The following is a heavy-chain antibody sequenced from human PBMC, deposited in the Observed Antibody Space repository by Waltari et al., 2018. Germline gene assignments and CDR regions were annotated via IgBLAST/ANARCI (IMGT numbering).Heavy chain of an antibody. CDR1: GGSINSGGFS. Sequence: QLQLQESGSGLVKPSQTLSLTCAVSGGSINSGGFSWSWIRQPPGKGLEWLGFIYQSGRTYYNHSLKSRVTISVDKSKARFSLDLTSVTAADTAVYYCARVNHLWGRSFDHWGRGALVTVSS. V-gene: IGHV4-30-2*01. J-gene: IGHJ4*02. CDR3: ARVNHLWGRSFDH. CDR2: IYQSGRT. D-gene: IGHD3-16*01.